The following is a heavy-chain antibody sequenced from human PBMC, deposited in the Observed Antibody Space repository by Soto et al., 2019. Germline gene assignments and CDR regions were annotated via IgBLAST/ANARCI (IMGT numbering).Heavy chain of an antibody. D-gene: IGHD6-13*01. CDR3: ATDFSIAAAGLFPEIHHHFDY. Sequence: QVQLVQSGAEVKKPGSSVKVSCKASGGTFSSYAISWVRQAPGQGLEWMGGIIPIFGTANYAQKFQGRVTITADESTSTAYMELSSLRSEDTAVYYCATDFSIAAAGLFPEIHHHFDYWGQGTLVTVSS. V-gene: IGHV1-69*01. CDR1: GGTFSSYA. CDR2: IIPIFGTA. J-gene: IGHJ4*02.